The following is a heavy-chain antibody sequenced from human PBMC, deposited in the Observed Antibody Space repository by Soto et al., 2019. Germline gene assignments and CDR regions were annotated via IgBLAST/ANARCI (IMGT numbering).Heavy chain of an antibody. V-gene: IGHV4-4*07. D-gene: IGHD6-13*01. J-gene: IGHJ4*02. CDR3: ARGVGRSSWTSFDS. Sequence: SETLSLTCTVCGGSISSDYWSWIRQPAGKGLEWIGRIYISENTHYNPSLRSRVSMSLDTSKNQLSLNLSSVIAADTAVYYCARGVGRSSWTSFDSWGQGTLVTVS. CDR1: GGSISSDY. CDR2: IYISENT.